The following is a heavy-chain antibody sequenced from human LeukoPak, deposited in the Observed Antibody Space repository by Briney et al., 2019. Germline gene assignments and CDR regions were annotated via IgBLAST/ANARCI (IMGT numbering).Heavy chain of an antibody. V-gene: IGHV3-23*01. D-gene: IGHD3-22*01. Sequence: PGGSLRLSCAASRFTFSNYAMSWVRQAPGNGLEWVSAISGRGGSTYYADSVKGRFTISRDNSTNTLYLQMNSLRAEDTAVYYCANPYDSSGFCDFDYWGQGTLVTVSS. CDR2: ISGRGGST. CDR3: ANPYDSSGFCDFDY. J-gene: IGHJ4*02. CDR1: RFTFSNYA.